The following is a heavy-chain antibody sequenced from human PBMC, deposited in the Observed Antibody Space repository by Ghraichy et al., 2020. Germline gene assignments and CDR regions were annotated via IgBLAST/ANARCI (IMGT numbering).Heavy chain of an antibody. CDR1: GFTFSNVW. J-gene: IGHJ4*02. V-gene: IGHV3-15*01. D-gene: IGHD2-21*02. Sequence: LSLTCVASGFTFSNVWMTWVRQAPGKGLEWVALIKSKDAGGTTDYAASVKGSVTISRDDSQSTLYLEMSSLKTEDTAFYYCTTIRTTDCYSLDFWGQGTLVTVSS. CDR2: IKSKDAGGTT. CDR3: TTIRTTDCYSLDF.